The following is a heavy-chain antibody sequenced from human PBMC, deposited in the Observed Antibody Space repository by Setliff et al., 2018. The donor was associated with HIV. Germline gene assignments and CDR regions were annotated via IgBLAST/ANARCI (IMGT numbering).Heavy chain of an antibody. CDR1: GGAITGYY. CDR2: IYSGGSA. CDR3: ARDFNYGSGRYYYYMDV. J-gene: IGHJ6*03. D-gene: IGHD3-10*01. Sequence: PSETLSLTCNVSGGAITGYYWSWVRQAPGKALESIASIYSGGSAIYHPSLKSRVTISVDTSKNQFSLKLSSVNAADTAVYYCARDFNYGSGRYYYYMDVWGKGTTVTVSS. V-gene: IGHV4-4*08.